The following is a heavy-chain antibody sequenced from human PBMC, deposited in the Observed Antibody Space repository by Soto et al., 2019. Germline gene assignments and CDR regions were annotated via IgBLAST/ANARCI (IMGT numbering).Heavy chain of an antibody. J-gene: IGHJ6*03. V-gene: IGHV1-8*01. CDR1: GYTFTSYD. D-gene: IGHD3-3*01. CDR3: ARVPSANTIFGVVIKPYYYMDV. Sequence: ASVKVSCKASGYTFTSYDINWVRQATGQGLEWMGWMNPNSGNTGYAQKFQGRVTMTRNTSISTAYMELSSLRSEDTAVYYCARVPSANTIFGVVIKPYYYMDVWGKGTTVTVS. CDR2: MNPNSGNT.